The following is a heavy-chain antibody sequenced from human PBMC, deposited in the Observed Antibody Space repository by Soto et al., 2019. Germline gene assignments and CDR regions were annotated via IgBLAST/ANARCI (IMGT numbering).Heavy chain of an antibody. CDR3: ARNQRITIFRGGPHYMDV. Sequence: SETLFLTCTVSGGSLSSSSYYWGWIRQPPGKGLEWIGSIYYSGSTYYNPSLKSRVTISVDTSKNQFSLKLSSVTAADTAVYYCARNQRITIFRGGPHYMDVWGKGTTDTVSS. CDR2: IYYSGST. CDR1: GGSLSSSSYY. V-gene: IGHV4-39*01. D-gene: IGHD3-9*01. J-gene: IGHJ6*03.